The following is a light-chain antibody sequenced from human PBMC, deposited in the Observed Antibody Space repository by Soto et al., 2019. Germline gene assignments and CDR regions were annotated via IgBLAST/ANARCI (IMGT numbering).Light chain of an antibody. CDR1: QGISNY. Sequence: DIQMTQSPSSLSASVGDRVTITCRASQGISNYLVWYQQKPGRVPKVLIYAASTLQSGVPSRFSGRGSGTDFTLTISSLQPEEVATYYCQKYNSAPWTFGQGTKVEIK. CDR2: AAS. V-gene: IGKV1-27*01. J-gene: IGKJ1*01. CDR3: QKYNSAPWT.